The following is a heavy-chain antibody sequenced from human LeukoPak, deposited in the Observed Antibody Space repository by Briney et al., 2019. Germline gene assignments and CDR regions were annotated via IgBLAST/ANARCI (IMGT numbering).Heavy chain of an antibody. CDR1: GFTFSDYN. D-gene: IGHD1-26*01. Sequence: PGGSLRLSCTASGFTFSDYNFNWVRQVPGKGLEWVSSISSSSSYIYYAESVKGRFTVSRDNAKNSVYLQLSSLRAEDTAVYYCARISLLGLVPAVGFNDYWGQGTSVTVSS. J-gene: IGHJ4*02. CDR3: ARISLLGLVPAVGFNDY. V-gene: IGHV3-21*06. CDR2: ISSSSSYI.